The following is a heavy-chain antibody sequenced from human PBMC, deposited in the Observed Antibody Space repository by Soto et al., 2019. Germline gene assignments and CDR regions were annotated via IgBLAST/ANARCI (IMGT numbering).Heavy chain of an antibody. CDR3: ARESILYDILTGYWENWFDP. CDR2: IYYSGST. D-gene: IGHD3-9*01. CDR1: GGSISSYY. Sequence: PSETLSLTCTVSGGSISSYYWSWIRQPPGKGLEWIGYIYYSGSTNYNPSLKSRVTISVDTSKNQFSLKLSSVTAADTAVYYCARESILYDILTGYWENWFDPWGQGTLVTVSS. J-gene: IGHJ5*02. V-gene: IGHV4-59*01.